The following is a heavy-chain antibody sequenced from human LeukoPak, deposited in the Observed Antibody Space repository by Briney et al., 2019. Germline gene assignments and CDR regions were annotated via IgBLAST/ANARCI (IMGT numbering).Heavy chain of an antibody. Sequence: SETLSLTCAVYGGSFSRYYWNWIRQPPGKGLEWIGEINHSGSTNYNPSLKSRVTISVDTSKNQFSLKVNSVIAADTAVYYCARGDVDPYVFDIWGQGTVVTVSS. D-gene: IGHD3-10*02. CDR1: GGSFSRYY. CDR3: ARGDVDPYVFDI. CDR2: INHSGST. J-gene: IGHJ3*02. V-gene: IGHV4-34*01.